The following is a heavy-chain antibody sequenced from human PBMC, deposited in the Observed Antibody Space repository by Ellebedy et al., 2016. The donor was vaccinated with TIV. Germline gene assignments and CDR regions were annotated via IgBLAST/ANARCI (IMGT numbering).Heavy chain of an antibody. D-gene: IGHD5-12*01. CDR1: GGSISSYY. Sequence: SDTLSLTXTVSGGSISSYYWSWIRQPAGKGLQWIGRMYTSGSTNYNPSLKSRVTMSVDTSKNQFSLKLSSVTAADTAVYYCAREGYSGYDFDYWGQGTLVTVSS. V-gene: IGHV4-4*07. J-gene: IGHJ4*02. CDR3: AREGYSGYDFDY. CDR2: MYTSGST.